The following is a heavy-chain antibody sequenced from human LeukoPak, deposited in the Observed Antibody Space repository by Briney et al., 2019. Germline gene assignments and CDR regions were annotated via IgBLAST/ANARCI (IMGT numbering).Heavy chain of an antibody. CDR1: GGTFSSYA. V-gene: IGHV1-69*05. CDR3: ASGRQLYYGSGSYHPSFDY. J-gene: IGHJ4*02. CDR2: IIPIFGTA. Sequence: SVKVSCKASGGTFSSYAISWVRQAPGQGLEWMGGIIPIFGTANYAQKFQGRVTTTTDESTSTAYMELSSLRSEDTAVYYCASGRQLYYGSGSYHPSFDYWGQGTLVTVSS. D-gene: IGHD3-10*01.